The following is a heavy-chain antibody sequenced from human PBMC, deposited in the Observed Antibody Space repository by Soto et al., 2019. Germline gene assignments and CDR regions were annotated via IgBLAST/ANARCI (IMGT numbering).Heavy chain of an antibody. CDR3: AGDPGIAVAGPDFGWFDP. Sequence: QVQLVQSGAEVKKPGASVKVSCKASGYTFTSYYMHWVRQAPGQGLEWMGIINPSGGRRSYAQKFQGRVTITRDTSTSTVDMELSSLRSEETAVYYCAGDPGIAVAGPDFGWFDPWGQGTLVTVSS. V-gene: IGHV1-46*03. CDR2: INPSGGRR. CDR1: GYTFTSYY. J-gene: IGHJ5*02. D-gene: IGHD6-19*01.